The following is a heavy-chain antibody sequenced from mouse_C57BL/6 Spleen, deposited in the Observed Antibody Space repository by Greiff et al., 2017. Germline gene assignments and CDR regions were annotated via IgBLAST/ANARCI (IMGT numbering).Heavy chain of an antibody. CDR2: ISNGGGST. Sequence: EVQLVESGGGLVQPGGSLKLSCAASGFTFSDYYMYWVRQTPEKRLEWVAYISNGGGSTYYPDTVKGRFTISRDNAKNTLYLQMSRLKSEDTAMYYCARPHYYGSSYLAWFAYWGQGTLVTVSA. CDR3: ARPHYYGSSYLAWFAY. V-gene: IGHV5-12*01. CDR1: GFTFSDYY. J-gene: IGHJ3*01. D-gene: IGHD1-1*01.